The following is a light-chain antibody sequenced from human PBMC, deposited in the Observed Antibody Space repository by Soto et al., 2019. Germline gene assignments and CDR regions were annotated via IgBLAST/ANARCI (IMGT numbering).Light chain of an antibody. CDR1: QSISSW. CDR2: KAS. V-gene: IGKV1-5*03. Sequence: DIQMTQSPSTLSASVGDRVTITCRASQSISSWLAWYQQKPGKAPKLLIYKASSLDSGVPSRFSGSGSGTEFTLTISSLQPDDFATYHCQQYDSYPWTFGQGTKVEFQ. CDR3: QQYDSYPWT. J-gene: IGKJ1*01.